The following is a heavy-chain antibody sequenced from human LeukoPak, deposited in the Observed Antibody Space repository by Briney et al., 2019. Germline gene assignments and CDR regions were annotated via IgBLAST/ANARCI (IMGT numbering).Heavy chain of an antibody. CDR1: GFAISSYG. J-gene: IGHJ6*03. D-gene: IGHD3-10*01. Sequence: GGSLRLSCAASGFAISSYGMHWVRQAPGKGLEWVAFIRYDGSYKNYADSVKGRFTISRDISKSTLYLQMNSLRAADTAVYYCAKDGGVRGPDYYYYMDVWGKGTTVTISS. CDR2: IRYDGSYK. V-gene: IGHV3-30*02. CDR3: AKDGGVRGPDYYYYMDV.